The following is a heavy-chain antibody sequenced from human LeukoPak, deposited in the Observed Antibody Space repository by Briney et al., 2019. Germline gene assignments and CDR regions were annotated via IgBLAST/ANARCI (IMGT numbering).Heavy chain of an antibody. J-gene: IGHJ3*02. V-gene: IGHV4-59*08. CDR1: GGSISGNY. D-gene: IGHD1-1*01. Sequence: PSETLSLTCTASGGSISGNYWSWIRQPPGKGLEWIGYIYSSGYTNHNPSLRSRVTISVDTSTNQFSLKLTSMTAADTAVYFCARHGGGVRREDAFDIWGQGTMVTVSS. CDR3: ARHGGGVRREDAFDI. CDR2: IYSSGYT.